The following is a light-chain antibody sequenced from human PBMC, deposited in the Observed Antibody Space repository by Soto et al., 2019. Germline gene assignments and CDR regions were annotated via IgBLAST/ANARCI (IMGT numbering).Light chain of an antibody. CDR3: TSYTSSSTPYV. CDR1: SSDVGGYTY. Sequence: QSVLTHPASVTGSPGQSITIFCAGTSSDVGGYTYVSWYQQHPGKAPKLMIYDVSNRPSGVSNRFSGSKSGNTASLTISGLQAEDEADYYCTSYTSSSTPYVFGGGTKVTVL. V-gene: IGLV2-14*01. CDR2: DVS. J-gene: IGLJ1*01.